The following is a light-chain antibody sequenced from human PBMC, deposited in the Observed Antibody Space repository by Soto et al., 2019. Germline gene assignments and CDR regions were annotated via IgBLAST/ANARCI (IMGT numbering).Light chain of an antibody. V-gene: IGLV1-51*01. CDR3: GTWDSSLSAGV. CDR1: SSNIGNNY. CDR2: DNS. Sequence: QSVLTQPPSVSAAPGQRVTISCSGSSSNIGNNYVSWYQQFPGTAPKLLIYDNSKRPSGIPDRFSGSKSGTSATLGITGLQTGDEADYCCGTWDSSLSAGVFGGGTKVTV. J-gene: IGLJ2*01.